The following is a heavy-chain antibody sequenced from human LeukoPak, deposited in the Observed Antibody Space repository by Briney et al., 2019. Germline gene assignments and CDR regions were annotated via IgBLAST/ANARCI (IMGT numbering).Heavy chain of an antibody. CDR2: IWFDGSNK. CDR1: GFTFSSYG. D-gene: IGHD4-23*01. V-gene: IGHV3-33*01. Sequence: GGSLRLSCAASGFTFSSYGMHWVRQAPGKGLEWVAVIWFDGSNKYYADSVKGRFTISRDNSKNTLYLQMNSLRAEDTAVYYCARDGGYGGIPNDAFDMWGQGTMVTVSS. J-gene: IGHJ3*02. CDR3: ARDGGYGGIPNDAFDM.